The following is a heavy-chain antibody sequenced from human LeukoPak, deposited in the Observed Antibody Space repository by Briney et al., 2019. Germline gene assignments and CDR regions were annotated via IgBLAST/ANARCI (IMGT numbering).Heavy chain of an antibody. CDR1: GYSISSGYY. D-gene: IGHD6-19*01. Sequence: PSETLSLTCAVSGYSISSGYYWGWIRQPPGKGLEWIGSIYHSGSTYYNPSLKSRVTISVDTSKNQFSLKLSSVTAADTAVYYCARHYSSGWSGWGQGTLVTVSS. CDR2: IYHSGST. CDR3: ARHYSSGWSG. J-gene: IGHJ4*02. V-gene: IGHV4-38-2*01.